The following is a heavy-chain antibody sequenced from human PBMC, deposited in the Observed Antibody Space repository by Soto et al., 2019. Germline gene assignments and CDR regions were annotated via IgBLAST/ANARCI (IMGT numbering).Heavy chain of an antibody. J-gene: IGHJ4*01. V-gene: IGHV4-4*07. CDR2: IYDSGST. CDR1: ACSLSSYY. CDR3: ARAEYFYESSGYYAAHLFDL. D-gene: IGHD3-22*01. Sequence: AETLSLTCPVSACSLSSYYWTWLRPSAGKGLDWIGRIYDSGSTNYNPSLKSRVTLSVDRAKKNFSLKLTSVTAADTAVYYCARAEYFYESSGYYAAHLFDLWGHGVLVNVSA.